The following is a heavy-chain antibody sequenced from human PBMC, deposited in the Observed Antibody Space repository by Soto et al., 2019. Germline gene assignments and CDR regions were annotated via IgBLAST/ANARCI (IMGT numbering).Heavy chain of an antibody. CDR2: IYYSGST. D-gene: IGHD4-17*01. CDR1: GGSISSYY. CDR3: ARGGWFYDYGDYGTLAFFDY. Sequence: SETLSLTCTVSGGSISSYYWSWIRQPPGKGLEWIGYIYYSGSTNYNPSLKSRVTISVDTSKNQFSLKLSSVTAADTAVYYCARGGWFYDYGDYGTLAFFDYWGQGTLVTVSS. J-gene: IGHJ4*02. V-gene: IGHV4-59*01.